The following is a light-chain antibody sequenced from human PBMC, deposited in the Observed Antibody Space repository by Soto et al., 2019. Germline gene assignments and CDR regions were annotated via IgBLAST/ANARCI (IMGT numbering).Light chain of an antibody. Sequence: QSALTQPPAASGSPGQSVTISCTGTSSDVGGYNYVSWYQQPPGKAPKLMIYEVSKRPSGVPDRFSGSKSGNAASLTVSGLQAEDEADYYCSSYAGSNMVVFGGGTKLPVL. CDR2: EVS. J-gene: IGLJ2*01. CDR1: SSDVGGYNY. CDR3: SSYAGSNMVV. V-gene: IGLV2-8*01.